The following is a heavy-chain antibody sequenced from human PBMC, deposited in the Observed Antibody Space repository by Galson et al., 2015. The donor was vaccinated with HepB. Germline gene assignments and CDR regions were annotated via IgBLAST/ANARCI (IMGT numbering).Heavy chain of an antibody. V-gene: IGHV5-51*03. CDR1: GYSFTSYW. D-gene: IGHD2-8*01. J-gene: IGHJ6*03. CDR2: IYPGDSDT. CDR3: ATRVYTRKDYYYYYMDV. Sequence: QSGAEVKKPGESLKISCKGSGYSFTSYWIGWVRQMPGKGLEWMGIIYPGDSDTRYSPSFQGQVTISADKSISTAYLQWSSLKASDTAMYYCATRVYTRKDYYYYYMDVWGKGTTVTVSS.